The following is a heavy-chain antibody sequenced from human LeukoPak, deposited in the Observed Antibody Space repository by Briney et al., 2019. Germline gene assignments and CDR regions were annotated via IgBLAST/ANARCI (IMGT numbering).Heavy chain of an antibody. Sequence: PGRSLRLSCAASGFTFDDYAMHWVRQAPGKGLEWVSGISWNSGSIGYADSVKGRFTISRDNAKTSLYLQMNSLRAEDTALYYCAKCLFDRFGYFDLWGRGTLVTVSS. CDR2: ISWNSGSI. D-gene: IGHD3-9*01. CDR1: GFTFDDYA. CDR3: AKCLFDRFGYFDL. V-gene: IGHV3-9*01. J-gene: IGHJ2*01.